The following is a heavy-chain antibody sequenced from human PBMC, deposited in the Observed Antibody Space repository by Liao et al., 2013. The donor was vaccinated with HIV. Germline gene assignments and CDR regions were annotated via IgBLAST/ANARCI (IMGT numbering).Heavy chain of an antibody. Sequence: QVRLQESGPGLVKPSQTLSLTCTVSGDLIRRDNYYWTWIRQPAGKGLEWIGHIYTGMSTTGTTNYNPSLKSRVSISARHVQQPRLPQADFCDRADTAVYYCARVQWXPAPNWYSDLWGRGTLVIVLL. J-gene: IGHJ2*01. V-gene: IGHV4-61*02. CDR2: IYTGMSTTGTT. CDR3: ARVQWXPAPNWYSDL. D-gene: IGHD1-26*01. CDR1: GDLIRRDNYY.